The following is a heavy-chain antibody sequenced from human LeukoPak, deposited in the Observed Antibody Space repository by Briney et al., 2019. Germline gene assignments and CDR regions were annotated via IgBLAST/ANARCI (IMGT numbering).Heavy chain of an antibody. J-gene: IGHJ4*02. D-gene: IGHD1-1*01. CDR1: GHNLSVYH. CDR3: ARDPLNGNFYFAY. V-gene: IGHV1-2*02. Sequence: ASVTVSCKTTGHNLSVYHVHWVRQAPGQGLEWMGWFNGNGGGTKYAQKFQGRVTMTRDTSIDTDYMELTSLISDDTAVYYWARDPLNGNFYFAYGGQAPLATAAS. CDR2: FNGNGGGT.